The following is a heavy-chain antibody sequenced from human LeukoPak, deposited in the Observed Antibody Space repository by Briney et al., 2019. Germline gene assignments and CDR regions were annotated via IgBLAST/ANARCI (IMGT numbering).Heavy chain of an antibody. CDR1: GGSISSGGYY. D-gene: IGHD4-23*01. CDR3: ERDVDYGGIDY. J-gene: IGHJ4*02. CDR2: IYYSGST. V-gene: IGHV4-31*03. Sequence: SETLSLTCTVSGGSISSGGYYWSWIRQHPGKGLEWIGYIYYSGSTYYNPSLKSRVTISVDTSKNQFSLKLSSVTAADTAVYYCERDVDYGGIDYWGQGTLVTVSS.